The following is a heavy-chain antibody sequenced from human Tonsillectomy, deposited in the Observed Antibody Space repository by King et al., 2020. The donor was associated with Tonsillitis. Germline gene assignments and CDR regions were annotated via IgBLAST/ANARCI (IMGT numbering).Heavy chain of an antibody. D-gene: IGHD4-23*01. Sequence: QVQLVESGGGLVKPGGSLRLSCAASGFTFSDYFMTWIRQAPGKGLEWVSYISGSVRSIEYADSVRGRFTISRDNTKNSLYLQMNSLRDEDTAVYFCARGRLGGNSDYLYMDVWGRGTTVTVSS. CDR3: ARGRLGGNSDYLYMDV. V-gene: IGHV3-11*01. J-gene: IGHJ6*03. CDR1: GFTFSDYF. CDR2: ISGSVRSI.